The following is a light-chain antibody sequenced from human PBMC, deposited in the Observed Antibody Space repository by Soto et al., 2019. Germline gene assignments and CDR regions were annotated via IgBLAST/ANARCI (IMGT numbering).Light chain of an antibody. CDR3: QHHSNWLWT. J-gene: IGKJ1*01. V-gene: IGKV3-11*01. CDR2: HAS. Sequence: EIVMTQSPATLSVSPGERATLSCRASQSVGSNLAWYQQKPGQAPRLLIYHASNRATGIPARFSGSGSGTDFTLTISSLEPEDFAIYYCQHHSNWLWTFGQGTKVDI. CDR1: QSVGSN.